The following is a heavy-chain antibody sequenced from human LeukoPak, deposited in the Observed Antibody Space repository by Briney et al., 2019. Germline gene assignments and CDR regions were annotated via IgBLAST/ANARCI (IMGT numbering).Heavy chain of an antibody. D-gene: IGHD3-3*01. Sequence: SETLSLTCAVYGGSFSGYYWSWIRQPPGKGLEGIGEINHSGSTNYNPSLKSRVTISVDTSKNQFSLKLSSVTAADTAVYYCARDDGFWSGYYTRFDYWGQGTLVTVSS. CDR3: ARDDGFWSGYYTRFDY. CDR1: GGSFSGYY. CDR2: INHSGST. V-gene: IGHV4-34*01. J-gene: IGHJ4*02.